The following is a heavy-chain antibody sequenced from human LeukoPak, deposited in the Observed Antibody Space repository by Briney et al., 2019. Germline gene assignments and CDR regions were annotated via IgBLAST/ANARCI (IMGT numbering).Heavy chain of an antibody. Sequence: PGGSLRLSCAASGFIFSDYTMSWVRQAPGKGMEWVSSISPDSSYIFYADSVKGRFTISRDNAKNSLYLQMNSLRVEDTATYYCANNLYCASASCLWGRGTLVSVSS. CDR1: GFIFSDYT. CDR2: ISPDSSYI. V-gene: IGHV3-21*01. CDR3: ANNLYCASASCL. J-gene: IGHJ4*02. D-gene: IGHD2-2*01.